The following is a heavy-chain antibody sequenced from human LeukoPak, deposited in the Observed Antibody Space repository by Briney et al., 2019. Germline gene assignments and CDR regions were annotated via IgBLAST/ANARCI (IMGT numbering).Heavy chain of an antibody. CDR2: MNPNSGNT. D-gene: IGHD3-3*01. Sequence: ASVKVSCKASGYTFTSYDINWVRQATGQGLEWMGWMNPNSGNTGYAQKFQGRVTITRNTSISTAYMELSSLRSDDTAVYYCARGGGDYYTPRLDPWGRGTLVTVSS. CDR3: ARGGGDYYTPRLDP. J-gene: IGHJ5*02. V-gene: IGHV1-8*03. CDR1: GYTFTSYD.